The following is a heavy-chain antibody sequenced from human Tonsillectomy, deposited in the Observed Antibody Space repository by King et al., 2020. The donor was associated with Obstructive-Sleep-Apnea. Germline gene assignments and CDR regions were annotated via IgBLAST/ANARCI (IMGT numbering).Heavy chain of an antibody. V-gene: IGHV3-15*01. CDR3: TTAGDTGYHVYYGSDV. CDR1: GFTFSDVW. Sequence: VQLVESGGGLVKPGGSLRISCAASGFTFSDVWMTWVRQAPGKGLEWLGLIKNKSEGGTTVYATPVQGRFSSSRDDSKNTLLLQMHSLKTEDTGVYYCTTAGDTGYHVYYGSDVWGRGTTVTVSS. J-gene: IGHJ6*02. D-gene: IGHD5-12*01. CDR2: IKNKSEGGTT.